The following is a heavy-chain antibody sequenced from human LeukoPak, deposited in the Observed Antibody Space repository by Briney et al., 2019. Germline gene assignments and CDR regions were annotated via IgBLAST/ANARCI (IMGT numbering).Heavy chain of an antibody. CDR2: ISSSSSTI. CDR3: ARDFGSRRLLD. CDR1: GFTFSSYS. D-gene: IGHD2-15*01. J-gene: IGHJ4*02. V-gene: IGHV3-48*01. Sequence: QSGGSLRLSCAASGFTFSSYSMNWVRQAPGKGLEWVSYISSSSSTIYYADSVKGRFTISRDNAKNSLYLQMNSLRAEDTAVYYCARDFGSRRLLDWGQGTLVTVSS.